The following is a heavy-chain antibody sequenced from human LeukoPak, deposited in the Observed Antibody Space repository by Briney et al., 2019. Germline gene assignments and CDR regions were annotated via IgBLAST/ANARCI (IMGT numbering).Heavy chain of an antibody. Sequence: GGSLRLSCAASGFTFSSYAMSWVRQAPGKGLEWVSSITGSSASTYYADSVKGRFAISRDNSKNTLYLQMNSLRAEDTAVYFCARLDYYDTHWGQGTLVTVSS. J-gene: IGHJ4*02. CDR3: ARLDYYDTH. V-gene: IGHV3-23*01. CDR2: ITGSSAST. D-gene: IGHD3-22*01. CDR1: GFTFSSYA.